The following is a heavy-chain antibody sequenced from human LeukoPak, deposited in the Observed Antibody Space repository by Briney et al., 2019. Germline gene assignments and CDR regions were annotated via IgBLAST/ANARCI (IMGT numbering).Heavy chain of an antibody. Sequence: PGGSLRLSCAASGFTFSSYAMSWVRQAPGKGLEWVSSISSSSSYIYYADSVKGRFTISRDNAKNSLYLQMNSLRAEDTAVYYCARERSCSSTSCYYRVGYYYYGMDVWGQGTTVTVSS. CDR3: ARERSCSSTSCYYRVGYYYYGMDV. V-gene: IGHV3-21*01. J-gene: IGHJ6*02. D-gene: IGHD2-2*01. CDR2: ISSSSSYI. CDR1: GFTFSSYA.